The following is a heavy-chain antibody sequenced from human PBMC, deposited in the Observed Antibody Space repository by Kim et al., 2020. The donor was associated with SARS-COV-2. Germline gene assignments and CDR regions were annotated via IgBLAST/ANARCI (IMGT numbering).Heavy chain of an antibody. CDR3: ARELEILTMAVLIGVPTYYDGLDV. V-gene: IGHV3-48*02. D-gene: IGHD3-9*01. J-gene: IGHJ6*02. Sequence: GGSLRLSCVGFGFNFNDYGINWVRQAPGKGLEWISYISRTSGSIYYADSVKGRFTIARDKAEKSVFLQMNSLRDDDTAVYYCARELEILTMAVLIGVPTYYDGLDVGGQGTTVTVSS. CDR1: GFNFNDYG. CDR2: ISRTSGSI.